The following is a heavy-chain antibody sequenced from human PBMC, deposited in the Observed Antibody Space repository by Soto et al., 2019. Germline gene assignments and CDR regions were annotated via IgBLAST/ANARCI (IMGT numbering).Heavy chain of an antibody. CDR1: GFTFGSLP. Sequence: EVQLLESGGGLEQPGGSLSLSCAASGFTFGSLPMSWVRQAPGKGLEWVSALSSSGGSTYYADSVKGRFTISRDNSKNTLYLQMNSLRAEDTAVYYCAKGSAGMDYWGQGTLVTVSS. CDR2: LSSSGGST. J-gene: IGHJ4*02. CDR3: AKGSAGMDY. V-gene: IGHV3-23*01.